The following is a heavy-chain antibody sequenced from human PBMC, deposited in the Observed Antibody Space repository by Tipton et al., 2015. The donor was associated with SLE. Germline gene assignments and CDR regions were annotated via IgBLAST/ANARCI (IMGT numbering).Heavy chain of an antibody. CDR3: ATDELDY. Sequence: GSLRLSCAASGFTFSSYGMHWVRQAPGKGLEWVAFIRDDGSNKYYADSVKGRFTISRDSSKNTLYLQMNSLRAEDTAVYYCATDELDYWGQGTLVTVSS. V-gene: IGHV3-30*02. CDR2: IRDDGSNK. CDR1: GFTFSSYG. J-gene: IGHJ4*02.